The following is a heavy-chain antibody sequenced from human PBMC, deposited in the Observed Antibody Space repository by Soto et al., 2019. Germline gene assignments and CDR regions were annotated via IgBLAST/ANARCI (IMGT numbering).Heavy chain of an antibody. CDR1: GFTFSSYG. Sequence: GSLRLSCAASGFTFSSYGMHWVRQAPGKGLEWVAVISYDGSNKYYADSVKGRFTISRDNSKNTLYLQMNSLRAEDTAVYYCAKDFRSGDYFDYWGQGTLVTVSS. CDR3: AKDFRSGDYFDY. V-gene: IGHV3-30*18. J-gene: IGHJ4*02. D-gene: IGHD6-19*01. CDR2: ISYDGSNK.